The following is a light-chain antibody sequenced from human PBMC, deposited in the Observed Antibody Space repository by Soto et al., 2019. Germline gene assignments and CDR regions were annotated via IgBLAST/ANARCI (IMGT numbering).Light chain of an antibody. CDR2: GAS. V-gene: IGKV3-20*01. Sequence: EIVLTQSPGTLYLFPGQRDTLSCRASQRVSSTYFAWYRQKPGQPPRLLIYGASKRATGVPDRVSGSGSGTDFNLTINSLWPEDFAVFYCQHYASSPPGFTVGPGTTVDIK. CDR1: QRVSSTY. J-gene: IGKJ3*01. CDR3: QHYASSPPGFT.